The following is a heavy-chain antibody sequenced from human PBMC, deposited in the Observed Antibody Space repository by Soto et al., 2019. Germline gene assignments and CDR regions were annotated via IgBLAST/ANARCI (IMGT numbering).Heavy chain of an antibody. D-gene: IGHD4-17*01. CDR3: ARGDGDYGRRLDP. J-gene: IGHJ5*02. Sequence: EVQLVESGGGLVQPGGSLRLSCAASGFTVNTNYVSWVRQAPGKGLEWVSIIYDGGSTYYADSVKGRFTISRDNSKNTLYLQMTSLRAEDTAVYYCARGDGDYGRRLDPWGQGTLVTVSS. CDR2: IYDGGST. CDR1: GFTVNTNY. V-gene: IGHV3-66*01.